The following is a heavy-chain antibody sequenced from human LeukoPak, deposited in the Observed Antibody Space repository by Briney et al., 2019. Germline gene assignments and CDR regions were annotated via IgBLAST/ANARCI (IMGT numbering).Heavy chain of an antibody. CDR2: ISAYNGNT. CDR3: ARDFDDFWSGYRINWFDP. V-gene: IGHV1-18*01. J-gene: IGHJ5*02. CDR1: GYTFTSYG. Sequence: ASVKVSCKASGYTFTSYGISWVRQAPGQGREWMGWISAYNGNTNYAQKLQGRVTMTTDTSTSTAYMELRSLRSDDTAVYYCARDFDDFWSGYRINWFDPWGQGTLVTVSS. D-gene: IGHD3-3*01.